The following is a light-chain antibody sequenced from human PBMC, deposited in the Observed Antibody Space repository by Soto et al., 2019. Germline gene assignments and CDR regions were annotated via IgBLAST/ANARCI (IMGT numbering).Light chain of an antibody. CDR2: GAS. CDR3: QQLFMYPPN. Sequence: IQLTQSPSSLSASMGDRVTITCRASQGLINYLAWYQQKPRKAPKLLIYGASTLRGGVPSRFSGSGSGTDFTLTVSSLQPADLATDDWQQLFMYPPNFGPGTKVDIK. CDR1: QGLINY. J-gene: IGKJ3*01. V-gene: IGKV1-9*01.